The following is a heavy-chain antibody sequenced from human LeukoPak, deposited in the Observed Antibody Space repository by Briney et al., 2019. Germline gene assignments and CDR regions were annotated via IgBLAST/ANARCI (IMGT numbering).Heavy chain of an antibody. CDR2: IIPIFGTA. D-gene: IGHD4-11*01. CDR3: ARFQPYIYSNLPECYGMDV. CDR1: GGTFSSYA. V-gene: IGHV1-69*13. Sequence: SVKASCKASGGTFSSYAISWVRQAPGQGLEWMGGIIPIFGTANYAQKFQGRVTITADESTSTAYMELSSLRSEDTAVYYCARFQPYIYSNLPECYGMDVWGQGTTVTVSS. J-gene: IGHJ6*02.